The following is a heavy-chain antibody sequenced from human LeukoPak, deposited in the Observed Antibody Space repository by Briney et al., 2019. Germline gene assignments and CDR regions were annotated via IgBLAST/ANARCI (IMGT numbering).Heavy chain of an antibody. V-gene: IGHV1-69*04. CDR2: IIPILGIA. CDR1: GGTFSSYA. Sequence: SVKASCKASGGTFSSYAISWVRQAPGQGLVWMGRIIPILGIANYAQKFQGRVTITADKSTSTAYMELSSLGSEDTAVYYCARERAAAGFDYWGQGTLVTVSS. D-gene: IGHD6-13*01. J-gene: IGHJ4*02. CDR3: ARERAAAGFDY.